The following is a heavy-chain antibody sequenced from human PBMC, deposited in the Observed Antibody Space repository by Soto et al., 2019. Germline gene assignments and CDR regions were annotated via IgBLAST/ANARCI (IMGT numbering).Heavy chain of an antibody. CDR1: GYSFTSYW. D-gene: IGHD6-13*01. CDR2: IYPGDSDT. V-gene: IGHV5-51*01. J-gene: IGHJ6*02. CDR3: ARLISGSSSWYYYSYYGTDV. Sequence: GESLKISCKGSGYSFTSYWIGWVRQMPGKGLEWMGIIYPGDSDTRYSPSFQGQVTISADKSISTAYLQWSSLKASDTAMYYCARLISGSSSWYYYSYYGTDVWGQGTTVTVSS.